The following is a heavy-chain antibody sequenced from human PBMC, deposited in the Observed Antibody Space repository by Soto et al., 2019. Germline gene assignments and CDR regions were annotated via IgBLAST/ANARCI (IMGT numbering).Heavy chain of an antibody. V-gene: IGHV3-49*04. J-gene: IGHJ4*02. CDR3: ARRAPVTPFDY. Sequence: PGGSLRLSCATSGFTFISHTMNWVRQAPGKGPEWIGVIRSNTYGGTSEYAPSVKGRFTLSRDDSANTVYLQMHSLKIEDTGVYYCARRAPVTPFDYWGQGTLVTVSS. CDR1: GFTFISHT. CDR2: IRSNTYGGTS. D-gene: IGHD4-17*01.